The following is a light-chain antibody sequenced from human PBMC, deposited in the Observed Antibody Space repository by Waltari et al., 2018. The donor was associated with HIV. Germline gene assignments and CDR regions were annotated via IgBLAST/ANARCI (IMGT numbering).Light chain of an antibody. CDR3: QSYDISLSGWV. CDR2: GNT. J-gene: IGLJ3*02. Sequence: QSVLTQPPSVSGAPGQRVTISCTGSSSNIGAGYDVHWYQQFPGTAPKVLIYGNTYRPSGVPDLFSGSKSGSSASLLITGLQAGDDAYYYCQSYDISLSGWVFGGGTKLTVL. V-gene: IGLV1-40*01. CDR1: SSNIGAGYD.